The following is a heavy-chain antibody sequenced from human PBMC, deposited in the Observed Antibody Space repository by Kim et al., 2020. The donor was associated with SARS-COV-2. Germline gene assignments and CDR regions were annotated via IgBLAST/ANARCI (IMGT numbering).Heavy chain of an antibody. D-gene: IGHD5-18*01. CDR3: ARDLGYSYGPYYYYGMDV. V-gene: IGHV3-30-3*01. CDR1: GFTFSSYA. J-gene: IGHJ6*02. Sequence: GGSLRLSCAASGFTFSSYAMHWVRQAPGKGLEWVAVISYDGSNKYYADSVKGRFTISRDNSKNTLYLQMNSLRAEDTAVYYCARDLGYSYGPYYYYGMDVWGQGTTVTVSS. CDR2: ISYDGSNK.